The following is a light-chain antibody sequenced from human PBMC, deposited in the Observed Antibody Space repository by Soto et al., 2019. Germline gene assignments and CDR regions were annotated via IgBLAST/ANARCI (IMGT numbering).Light chain of an antibody. CDR1: SSSIGSNT. CDR3: AAWDASLNGLV. CDR2: SNN. V-gene: IGLV1-44*01. Sequence: QSVLTQPPSASGTPGQRVTISCSGSSSSIGSNTVNWYQQLPGTAPKLLIYSNNQWPSGVPDRFSGSKSGTSASLAISGLQSEDEPDYYCAAWDASLNGLVFGGGTKLTVL. J-gene: IGLJ2*01.